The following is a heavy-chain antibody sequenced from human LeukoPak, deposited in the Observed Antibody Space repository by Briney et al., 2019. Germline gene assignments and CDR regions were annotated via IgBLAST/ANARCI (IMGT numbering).Heavy chain of an antibody. D-gene: IGHD2-2*01. CDR3: ARFNQLSDAFDI. CDR2: MNPNSGNP. J-gene: IGHJ3*02. Sequence: ASVKLSCEASGYTFTSYDINWVRQATGQGLEWMGWMNPNSGNPGYAQKFQCRVTITRNTSISTAYMELSSLRSEDTAVYYCARFNQLSDAFDIWGQGTMVTVSS. V-gene: IGHV1-8*03. CDR1: GYTFTSYD.